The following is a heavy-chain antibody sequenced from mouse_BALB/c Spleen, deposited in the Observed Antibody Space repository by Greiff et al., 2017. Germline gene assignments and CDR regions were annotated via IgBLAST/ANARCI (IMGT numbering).Heavy chain of an antibody. V-gene: IGHV1-9*01. CDR1: GYTFSSYW. J-gene: IGHJ1*01. Sequence: QVRLQQSGAELMKPGASVKISCKATGYTFSSYWIEWVKQRPGHGLEWIGEILPGSGSTNYNEKFKGKATFTADTSSNTAYMQLSSLTSEDSAVYYCARYYYGNPYWYFDVWGAGTTVTVSS. D-gene: IGHD2-1*01. CDR2: ILPGSGST. CDR3: ARYYYGNPYWYFDV.